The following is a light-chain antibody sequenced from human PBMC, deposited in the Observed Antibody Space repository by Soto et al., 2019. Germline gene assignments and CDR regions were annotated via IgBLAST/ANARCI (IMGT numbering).Light chain of an antibody. J-gene: IGKJ1*01. CDR3: QQYGGSPWT. CDR2: DAS. CDR1: QSVSSY. V-gene: IGKV3-11*01. Sequence: EIVLTQSPATLSLSPGERATLSCRASQSVSSYLAWYQQKPGQAPRLLIYDASNRATGIPARFSGSGSGTDFTLTISRLEPEDCAVYYCQQYGGSPWTFGQGTKVDIK.